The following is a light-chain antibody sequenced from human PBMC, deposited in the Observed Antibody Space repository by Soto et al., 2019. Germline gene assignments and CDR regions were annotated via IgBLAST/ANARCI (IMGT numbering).Light chain of an antibody. CDR3: QQYGSSSIT. Sequence: SPGERATLSCRASQSVSSSYLAWYQQKPGQAPRLLIYGVSSRATGIPDRFSGSGSGTDFTLTIIRLEPEDFAVYYCQQYGSSSITFGQGTRLEIK. J-gene: IGKJ5*01. CDR1: QSVSSSY. CDR2: GVS. V-gene: IGKV3-20*01.